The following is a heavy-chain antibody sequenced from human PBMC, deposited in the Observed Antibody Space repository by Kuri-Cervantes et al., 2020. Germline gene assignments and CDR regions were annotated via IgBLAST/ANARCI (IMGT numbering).Heavy chain of an antibody. CDR1: GGSLSSSSYY. V-gene: IGHV4-39*01. Sequence: SETLSLTCTVSGGSLSSSSYYWGWIRQPPGKGLEWIGSIYYSGTTYYNPSLKSRVTISVDTSKNQFSLKLSSVTAADTAVYYCARGKSLCSSTRCYAGPFDYWGQGTLVTVSS. D-gene: IGHD2-2*01. CDR2: IYYSGTT. J-gene: IGHJ4*02. CDR3: ARGKSLCSSTRCYAGPFDY.